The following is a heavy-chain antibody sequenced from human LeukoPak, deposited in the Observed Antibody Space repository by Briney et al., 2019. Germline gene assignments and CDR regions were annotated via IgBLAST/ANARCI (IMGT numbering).Heavy chain of an antibody. Sequence: GGSLRLSCAASGFTFNSYAMHWVRQAPGKGLEWVAVISYDGSNKYYADSVKGRFTISRDNSKNTLYLRMNILRAEDTAVYYCARLGHSLVAYYDILTGYESLDYWGQGTLVTVSS. D-gene: IGHD3-9*01. V-gene: IGHV3-30-3*01. CDR3: ARLGHSLVAYYDILTGYESLDY. CDR2: ISYDGSNK. J-gene: IGHJ4*02. CDR1: GFTFNSYA.